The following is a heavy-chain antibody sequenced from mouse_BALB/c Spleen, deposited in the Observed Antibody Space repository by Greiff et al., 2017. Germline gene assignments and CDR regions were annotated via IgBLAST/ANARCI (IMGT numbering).Heavy chain of an antibody. CDR3: ARLGRYFDV. CDR1: GYTFTSYV. J-gene: IGHJ1*01. D-gene: IGHD4-1*01. CDR2: INPYNDGT. Sequence: VHVKQSGPELVKPGASVKMSCKASGYTFTSYVMHWVKQKPGQGLEWIGYINPYNDGTKYNEKFKGKATLTSDKSSSTAYMELSSLTSEDSAVYYCARLGRYFDVWGAGTTVTVSS. V-gene: IGHV1-14*01.